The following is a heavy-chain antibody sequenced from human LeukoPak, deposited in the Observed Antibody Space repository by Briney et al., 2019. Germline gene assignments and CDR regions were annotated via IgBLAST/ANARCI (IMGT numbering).Heavy chain of an antibody. CDR1: GYTFTSYD. V-gene: IGHV1-8*01. CDR3: AREIGPRQLHLWGSAFDY. D-gene: IGHD5-18*01. Sequence: GASVKVSCKASGYTFTSYDINWVRQATGQGLEWMGWMNPNSGNTGYAQKFQGRVTMTSNTSISTAYMELSSLRSEDTAVYYCAREIGPRQLHLWGSAFDYWGQGTLVTVSS. J-gene: IGHJ4*02. CDR2: MNPNSGNT.